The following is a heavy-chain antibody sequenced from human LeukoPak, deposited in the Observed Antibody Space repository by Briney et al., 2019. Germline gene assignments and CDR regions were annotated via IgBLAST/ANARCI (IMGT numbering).Heavy chain of an antibody. CDR1: GFTVSSNY. V-gene: IGHV3-53*01. J-gene: IGHJ4*02. Sequence: GGSLRLACAASGFTVSSNYMNWVRQAPGKGLEWVSLIHSGGDTYYADSVKGRFIISRDNSKNTLYHQMNSLRAEDTAVYYCARDLGSLGYFDYWGQGTLVTVSS. CDR2: IHSGGDT. CDR3: ARDLGSLGYFDY. D-gene: IGHD3-16*01.